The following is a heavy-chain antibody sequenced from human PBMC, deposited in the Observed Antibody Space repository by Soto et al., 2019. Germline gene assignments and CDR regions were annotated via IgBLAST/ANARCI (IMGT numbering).Heavy chain of an antibody. CDR3: ASSADISSSSGRYYYGMDV. CDR2: ISYDGSNK. V-gene: IGHV3-30-3*01. CDR1: GFTFSSYA. Sequence: GGSLRLSCAASGFTFSSYAMHWVRQAPGKGLEWVAVISYDGSNKYYADSVKGRFTISRDNSKNTLYLQMNSLRAEDTAVYYCASSADISSSSGRYYYGMDVWGQGTTVTV. D-gene: IGHD6-6*01. J-gene: IGHJ6*02.